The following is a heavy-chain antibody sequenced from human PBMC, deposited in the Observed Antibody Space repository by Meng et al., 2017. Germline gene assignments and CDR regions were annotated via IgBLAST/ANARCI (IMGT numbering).Heavy chain of an antibody. J-gene: IGHJ3*02. CDR1: GGSISSSSYY. D-gene: IGHD3-10*01. V-gene: IGHV4-39*07. Sequence: SETLSLTCTVSGGSISSSSYYWGWIRQPPGKGLEWIGSIYYSGSTYYNPSLKSRVTISVDTSKNQFSLKLSSVTAADTVVYYCARVGNYYYGSGSQNDAFDIWGQGTMVTVSS. CDR3: ARVGNYYYGSGSQNDAFDI. CDR2: IYYSGST.